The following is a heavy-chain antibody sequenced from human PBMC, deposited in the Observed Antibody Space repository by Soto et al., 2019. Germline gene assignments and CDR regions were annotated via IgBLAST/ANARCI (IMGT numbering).Heavy chain of an antibody. J-gene: IGHJ4*02. D-gene: IGHD1-26*01. V-gene: IGHV2-5*01. Sequence: QITLKESGPTLVKPTQTLTLTCTFSGTSLSRSGVGVAWIRQPPGKALEWLALISSNDDYRFSPSLKNRLTLSKDTSKNQVVLTLTNMDPVDTATYYCAHKRAMGLFDHWGQGTLVTVSS. CDR2: ISSNDDY. CDR1: GTSLSRSGVG. CDR3: AHKRAMGLFDH.